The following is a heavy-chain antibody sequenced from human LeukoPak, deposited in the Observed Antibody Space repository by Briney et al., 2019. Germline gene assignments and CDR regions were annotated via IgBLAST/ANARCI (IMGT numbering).Heavy chain of an antibody. CDR2: IYPGDSDT. V-gene: IGHV5-51*01. CDR3: ARGKGYSYAALFDY. D-gene: IGHD5-18*01. J-gene: IGHJ4*02. Sequence: GASRKISFKGSGYSFTSYWIGWVRRRPGKGLEWMGIIYPGDSDTRYSPSFQGQGTISADKSISTPYLQWSSLKASDTAMYYCARGKGYSYAALFDYWGQGTLVTVSS. CDR1: GYSFTSYW.